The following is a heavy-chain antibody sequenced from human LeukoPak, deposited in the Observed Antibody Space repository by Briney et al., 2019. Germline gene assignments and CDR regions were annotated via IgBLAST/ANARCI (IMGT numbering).Heavy chain of an antibody. D-gene: IGHD7-27*01. V-gene: IGHV3-66*01. CDR1: GFTVSRNY. CDR2: INSGGST. J-gene: IGHJ4*02. CDR3: AREPVTTNWGARLFDF. Sequence: TGGSLRLSCAASGFTVSRNYMTWVRQAPGKGLEWVSFINSGGSTYYADSVKGRFTISRDNSKNTVYLQMNSLRAEGTAVYYCAREPVTTNWGARLFDFWGQGTLVTVSS.